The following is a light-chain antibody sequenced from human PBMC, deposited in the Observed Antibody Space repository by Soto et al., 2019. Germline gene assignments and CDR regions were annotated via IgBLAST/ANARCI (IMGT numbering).Light chain of an antibody. CDR3: QQYGSSPWT. V-gene: IGKV3-20*01. Sequence: EIVLTQSPGTLSLSPGERVTLSCRASQSVSSSYLAWYQQKPGQAPRLLIYGASSRATGIPDRFSGSGSGTDFTLTISRLEPEDFAVYYCQQYGSSPWTFGHGTKVEIK. CDR2: GAS. J-gene: IGKJ1*01. CDR1: QSVSSSY.